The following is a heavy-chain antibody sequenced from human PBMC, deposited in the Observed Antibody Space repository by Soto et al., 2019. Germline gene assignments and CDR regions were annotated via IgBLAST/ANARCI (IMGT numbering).Heavy chain of an antibody. CDR3: AVDILTGLFDY. Sequence: QVQLVQSGAEVKKPGASVKVSCKASGYTFTSYGIRWVRQAPGQGLEWMGWINAGNGNTKYAQKFQGRVTITRDTSASTAYMELSSLRSEDTAVYFCAVDILTGLFDYWGQGTLVTGSS. CDR1: GYTFTSYG. V-gene: IGHV1-3*01. CDR2: INAGNGNT. J-gene: IGHJ4*02. D-gene: IGHD3-9*01.